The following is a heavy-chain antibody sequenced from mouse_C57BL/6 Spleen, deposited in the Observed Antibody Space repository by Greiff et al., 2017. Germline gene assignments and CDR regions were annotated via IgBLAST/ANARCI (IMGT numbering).Heavy chain of an antibody. D-gene: IGHD1-1*01. V-gene: IGHV1-9*01. Sequence: VQLQQSGAELMKPGASVKLSCKATGYTFTGYWIEWVKQRPGHGLEWIGEILPGSGSTTYNEKFKGKATFTADTSSNTAYMQLSSLTTEDSAIYYCARKAYYGSSPFAYWGQGTLVTVSA. CDR1: GYTFTGYW. J-gene: IGHJ3*01. CDR2: ILPGSGST. CDR3: ARKAYYGSSPFAY.